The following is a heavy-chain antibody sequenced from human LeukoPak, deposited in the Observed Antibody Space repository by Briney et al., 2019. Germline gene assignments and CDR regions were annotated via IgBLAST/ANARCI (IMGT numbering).Heavy chain of an antibody. V-gene: IGHV3-48*01. CDR1: GFTFSCYR. D-gene: IGHD2-2*01. Sequence: GGSLRLSCAASGFTFSCYRMNGVRQAPGKGLVGVSYISSSSSTIYYADSVKGRFTISRDNAKNSLYLQMNSLRAEDTAAYYCARDPLGYCSSTSCYSPDYYMDVWGKGTRVIVSS. CDR2: ISSSSSTI. CDR3: ARDPLGYCSSTSCYSPDYYMDV. J-gene: IGHJ6*03.